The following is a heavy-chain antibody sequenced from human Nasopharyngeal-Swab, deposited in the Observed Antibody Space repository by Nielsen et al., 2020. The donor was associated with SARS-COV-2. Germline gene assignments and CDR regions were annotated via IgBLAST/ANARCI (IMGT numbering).Heavy chain of an antibody. Sequence: ASVQVSCKASGYTFTGYYMHWVRQAPGQGLEWMGWINPNSGGTNYARKFQGWVTMTRDTSISTAYMELSRLRSDDTAVYYCARGSYYYGSGQPSDAFDIWGQGTMVTVSS. J-gene: IGHJ3*02. V-gene: IGHV1-2*04. CDR1: GYTFTGYY. D-gene: IGHD3-10*01. CDR2: INPNSGGT. CDR3: ARGSYYYGSGQPSDAFDI.